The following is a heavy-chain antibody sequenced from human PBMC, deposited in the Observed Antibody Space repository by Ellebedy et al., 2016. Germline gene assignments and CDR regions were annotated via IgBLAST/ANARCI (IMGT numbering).Heavy chain of an antibody. Sequence: GGSLRLSCTASGFNFDVYGMHWVRQAPAKGLEWVALISFDGKTKYYADSVRGRFTISRDNSKKTLYLEMHSLRGADTAIYYSSKGPRFEDWFEPWGQGTLVTVS. CDR3: SKGPRFEDWFEP. CDR1: GFNFDVYG. J-gene: IGHJ5*02. V-gene: IGHV3-30*18. CDR2: ISFDGKTK.